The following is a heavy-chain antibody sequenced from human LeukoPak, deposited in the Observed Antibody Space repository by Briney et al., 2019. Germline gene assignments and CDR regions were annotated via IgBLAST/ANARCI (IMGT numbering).Heavy chain of an antibody. V-gene: IGHV1-8*02. J-gene: IGHJ4*02. CDR3: ARGISWSGYYY. D-gene: IGHD3-3*01. CDR1: GYTFTGYY. CDR2: INPNSGNT. Sequence: ASVKVSCKASGYTFTGYYMHWVRQAPGQGLEWMGWINPNSGNTGYAQKFQGRVTMTRNTSISTAYMELSSLRSEDTAVYYCARGISWSGYYYWGQGTLVTVSS.